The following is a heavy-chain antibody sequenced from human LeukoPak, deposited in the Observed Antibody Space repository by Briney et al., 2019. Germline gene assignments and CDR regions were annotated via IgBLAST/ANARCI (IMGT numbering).Heavy chain of an antibody. Sequence: PGGSLRLSCAASGFTFSGYWMSWVRQAPGKGLEWVANIKQDGSEKYYVDSVKGRFTISRDNAKNSLYLQMNSLRAEDTAVYYCARRYSGYDWYFDYWGQGTLVTVSS. CDR1: GFTFSGYW. CDR3: ARRYSGYDWYFDY. D-gene: IGHD5-12*01. CDR2: IKQDGSEK. J-gene: IGHJ4*02. V-gene: IGHV3-7*03.